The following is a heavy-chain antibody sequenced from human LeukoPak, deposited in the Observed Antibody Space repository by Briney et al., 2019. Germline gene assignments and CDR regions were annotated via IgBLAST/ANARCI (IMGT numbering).Heavy chain of an antibody. J-gene: IGHJ4*02. V-gene: IGHV1-8*03. CDR2: MNPNSGNT. CDR3: ARAPQEPTYDFWSGYYTGAFDI. Sequence: ASVKVSCKASGYTFTSYDINWVRQATGQGLEWMGWMNPNSGNTGYAQKFQGRVTITRNTSISTAYMELSSLRSEDTAVYYCARAPQEPTYDFWSGYYTGAFDIWGQGTLVTVSS. D-gene: IGHD3-3*01. CDR1: GYTFTSYD.